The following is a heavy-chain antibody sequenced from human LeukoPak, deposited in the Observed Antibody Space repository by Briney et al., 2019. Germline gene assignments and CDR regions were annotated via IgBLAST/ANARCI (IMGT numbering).Heavy chain of an antibody. CDR1: GLSLNNYV. V-gene: IGHV3-23*01. CDR2: SSSSDDGK. Sequence: GGSLRLSCTASGLSLNNYVMSWVRQVPGKGLEWVSASSSSDDGKWYAESVRGRFTISRDTSKNTVYLQMNSRRVEDAGVYYCAKAPVTSCRGAFCYPFDYWGHGTLVTVSS. D-gene: IGHD2-21*01. CDR3: AKAPVTSCRGAFCYPFDY. J-gene: IGHJ4*01.